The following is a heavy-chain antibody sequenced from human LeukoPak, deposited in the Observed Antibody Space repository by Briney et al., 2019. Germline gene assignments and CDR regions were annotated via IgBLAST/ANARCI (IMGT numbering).Heavy chain of an antibody. V-gene: IGHV3-21*01. J-gene: IGHJ6*02. CDR1: GFTFSSYS. CDR3: AREGMTYCDILTGYYIFTYYYGMDV. D-gene: IGHD3-9*01. CDR2: ISSSSYI. Sequence: PGGSLRLSCAASGFTFSSYSMNWVRQAPGKGLEWVSSISSSSYIYYADSVRGRFTISRDNAKNSLYLQMNSLRAEDTAVYYCAREGMTYCDILTGYYIFTYYYGMDVWGQGTTVTVSS.